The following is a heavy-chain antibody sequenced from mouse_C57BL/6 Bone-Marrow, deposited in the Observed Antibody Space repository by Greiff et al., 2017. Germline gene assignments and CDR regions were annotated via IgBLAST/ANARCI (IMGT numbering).Heavy chain of an antibody. D-gene: IGHD1-1*01. CDR3: ARNLKDYYGCLDY. CDR2: IWSGGST. J-gene: IGHJ2*01. V-gene: IGHV2-2*01. CDR1: GFSLTSYG. Sequence: VQLQQSGPGLVQPSQSLSITCTVSGFSLTSYGVHWVRQSPGKGLEWLGVIWSGGSTDYNAAFISRLSISKDNSKSQVFFKMNSLQADDTAIYYCARNLKDYYGCLDYWGQGTTLTVSS.